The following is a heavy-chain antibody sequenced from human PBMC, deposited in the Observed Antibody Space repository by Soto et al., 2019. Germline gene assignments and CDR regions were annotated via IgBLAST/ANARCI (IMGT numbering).Heavy chain of an antibody. CDR3: AREEHCYDSSGYYPQYGMDV. Sequence: PGGSLRLSCAASGFTFSSYWMSWVRQAPGKGLEWVANIKQDGSEKYYVDSVEGRFTISRDNAKNSLYLQMNSPRAEDTAVYYCAREEHCYDSSGYYPQYGMDVWGQGTTVTVSS. V-gene: IGHV3-7*03. D-gene: IGHD3-22*01. CDR1: GFTFSSYW. J-gene: IGHJ6*02. CDR2: IKQDGSEK.